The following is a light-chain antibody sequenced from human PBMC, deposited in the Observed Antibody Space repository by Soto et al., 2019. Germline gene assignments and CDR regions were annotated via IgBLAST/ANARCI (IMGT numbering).Light chain of an antibody. J-gene: IGKJ2*01. Sequence: DIVMTQSPDSLALSLGERATINCKSSQSVFYDSNNMNYLAWYQQRPGQPPKLLIYWASTRQSGVPDRISGSGSGTDFTLTISSLQADDVGVYYCQQHCSSPYTFGQGTKLEI. CDR1: QSVFYDSNNMNY. CDR3: QQHCSSPYT. CDR2: WAS. V-gene: IGKV4-1*01.